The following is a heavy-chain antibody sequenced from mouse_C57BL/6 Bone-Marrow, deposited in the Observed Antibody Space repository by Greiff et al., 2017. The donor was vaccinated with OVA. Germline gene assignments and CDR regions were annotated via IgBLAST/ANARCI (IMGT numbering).Heavy chain of an antibody. CDR1: GYTFTSYW. Sequence: QVQLQQPGAELVMPGASVKLSCKASGYTFTSYWMHWVTQRPGQGLEWIGEIDPSDSYTNYNQKFKGKSTLPVAKSSSTAYMHLSSRTSEDSAVYYCARRTSYYYGSSYRWYFDVWGTGTTVTVSS. CDR3: ARRTSYYYGSSYRWYFDV. V-gene: IGHV1-69*01. CDR2: IDPSDSYT. D-gene: IGHD1-1*01. J-gene: IGHJ1*03.